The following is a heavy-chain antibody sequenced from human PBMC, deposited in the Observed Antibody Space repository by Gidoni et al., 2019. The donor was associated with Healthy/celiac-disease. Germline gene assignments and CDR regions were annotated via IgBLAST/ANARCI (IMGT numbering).Heavy chain of an antibody. V-gene: IGHV4-34*01. CDR2: IHHSGST. Sequence: QVQLQQWGAGLLKPSETLSLTCAVYGGSFSGYSWSWLRQPPGKGREWIGEIHHSGSTNYNPSLKSRVTISVDTSKNQFSLKLSSVTAADTAVYYCARGLPPIDYYDSSGQVFDYWGQGTLVTVSS. CDR1: GGSFSGYS. D-gene: IGHD3-22*01. CDR3: ARGLPPIDYYDSSGQVFDY. J-gene: IGHJ4*02.